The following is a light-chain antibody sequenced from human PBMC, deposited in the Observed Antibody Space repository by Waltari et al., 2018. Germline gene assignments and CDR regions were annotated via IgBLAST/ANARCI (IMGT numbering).Light chain of an antibody. J-gene: IGLJ2*01. CDR2: DVS. Sequence: QSALTQPASVSGSPGQSITISCTGTGSDVGSYVYVSWYQQHPGKGPKLMIFDVSNRPSGVSNRCSGSKSGNTASLTISGLQAEDEADYYCSSYTSSGTVIFGGGTKLTVL. CDR1: GSDVGSYVY. V-gene: IGLV2-14*03. CDR3: SSYTSSGTVI.